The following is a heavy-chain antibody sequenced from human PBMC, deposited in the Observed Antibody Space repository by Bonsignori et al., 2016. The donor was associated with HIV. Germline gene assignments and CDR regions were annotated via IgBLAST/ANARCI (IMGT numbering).Heavy chain of an antibody. CDR3: ARALLAAAGAAADDY. CDR2: IGSSGSIK. V-gene: IGHV3-11*01. Sequence: WIRQPQEGLEWVSFIGSSGSIKYYADSVKGRFTISRDNAKNSLYLQMNSLRVEDTAVYYCARALLAAAGAAADDYWGQGTLVTVSS. D-gene: IGHD6-13*01. J-gene: IGHJ4*02.